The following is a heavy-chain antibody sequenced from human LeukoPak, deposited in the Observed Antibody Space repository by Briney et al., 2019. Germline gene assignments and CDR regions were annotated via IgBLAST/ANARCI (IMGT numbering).Heavy chain of an antibody. CDR2: IYRSGST. J-gene: IGHJ4*02. CDR3: ARVALYDTSGHNYFDY. V-gene: IGHV4-4*02. D-gene: IGHD3-22*01. CDR1: GFTFSSYSM. Sequence: PGGSLRLTCAASGFTFSSYSMNWVGQPPGKGLERIREIYRSGSTNYNPSLKSRVTISVDKSKNQFSLKLTSVTAADTAVYYCARVALYDTSGHNYFDYWGQGTLVTVSS.